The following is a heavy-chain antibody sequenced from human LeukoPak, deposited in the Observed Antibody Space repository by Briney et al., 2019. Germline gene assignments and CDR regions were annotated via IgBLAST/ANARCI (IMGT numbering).Heavy chain of an antibody. Sequence: GVSVKLSCEVSGYTFTGYYMHWVRQPPGQGLEWMGWINHNRGGASNAQKCQGRVTVTRDTSISTAYMELSRLRSDDTAVYHCARADSISWPSWAYSSMGPYYWGQGTLVTVSS. CDR1: GYTFTGYY. D-gene: IGHD6-13*01. V-gene: IGHV1-2*02. J-gene: IGHJ4*02. CDR2: INHNRGGA. CDR3: ARADSISWPSWAYSSMGPYY.